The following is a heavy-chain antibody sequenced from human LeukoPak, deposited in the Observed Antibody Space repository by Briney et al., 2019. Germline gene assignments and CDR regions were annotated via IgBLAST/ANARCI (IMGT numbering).Heavy chain of an antibody. CDR2: ISGSGYYS. Sequence: GGSLRLSCAASGFTFDNYAMSWVRQAPGKGLEWVSVISGSGYYSYYADSVKGRFTVSRDNSKTTLYLQMDSLRADDTAVYYCAKGGPTGSNYFDFWGQGTLVTVSS. V-gene: IGHV3-23*01. D-gene: IGHD1-26*01. J-gene: IGHJ4*02. CDR3: AKGGPTGSNYFDF. CDR1: GFTFDNYA.